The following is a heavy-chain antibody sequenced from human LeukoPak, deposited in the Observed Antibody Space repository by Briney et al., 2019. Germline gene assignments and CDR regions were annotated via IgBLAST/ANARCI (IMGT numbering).Heavy chain of an antibody. V-gene: IGHV4-4*08. D-gene: IGHD6-13*01. CDR3: ARSITSSWCGDFQH. CDR2: IHNSGGT. CDR1: GGSVSSYY. J-gene: IGHJ1*01. Sequence: PSETLSLTCSASGGSVSSYYWSWIRQSPGKGLEWIGYIHNSGGTNYNPSLKSRVTGFVDTSKNQVSLRLSSVTAADTAVYYCARSITSSWCGDFQHSGQGTLVTVSS.